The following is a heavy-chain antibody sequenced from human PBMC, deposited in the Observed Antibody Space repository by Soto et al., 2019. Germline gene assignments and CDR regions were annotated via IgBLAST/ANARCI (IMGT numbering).Heavy chain of an antibody. CDR1: GGSISSYY. D-gene: IGHD2-2*01. CDR3: ARLVRSQLLSDEGSYYYYYGMDV. Sequence: QVQLQESGPGLVKPSETLSLTCTVSGGSISSYYWSWIRQPPGKGLEWIGYIYYSGSTNYNPSLKSRVTISVDTSKNQFSLKLSSVTAADTAVYYCARLVRSQLLSDEGSYYYYYGMDVWGQGTTVTVSS. J-gene: IGHJ6*02. V-gene: IGHV4-59*08. CDR2: IYYSGST.